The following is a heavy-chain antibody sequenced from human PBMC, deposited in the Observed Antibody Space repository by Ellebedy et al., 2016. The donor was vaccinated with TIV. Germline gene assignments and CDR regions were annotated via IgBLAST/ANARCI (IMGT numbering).Heavy chain of an antibody. CDR2: ISNTGSRT. Sequence: PGGSLRLSCAASGFTFTSYAMRWVRHAPGKGLEWVSTISNTGSRTYYADSVEGRFIISRDNSKRTLYLQMNSLRAEDKAIYYCAKDQVGGGGRWDFDIWGQGTMVTVSS. CDR1: GFTFTSYA. V-gene: IGHV3-23*01. CDR3: AKDQVGGGGRWDFDI. J-gene: IGHJ3*02. D-gene: IGHD3-16*01.